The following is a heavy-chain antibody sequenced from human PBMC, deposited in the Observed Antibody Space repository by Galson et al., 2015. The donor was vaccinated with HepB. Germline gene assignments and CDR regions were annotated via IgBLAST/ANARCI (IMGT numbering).Heavy chain of an antibody. CDR2: TYYRSKWYN. V-gene: IGHV6-1*01. CDR3: AREWFGEFSCLGS. Sequence: CAISGDSVSSNSAAWNWIRQSPSRGLEGLGRTYYRSKWYNDYAVSVKSRITINPDTSKNQFSLQLNSVTPDATAVYYCAREWFGEFSCLGSWGQGTLVTVSS. D-gene: IGHD3-10*01. CDR1: GDSVSSNSAA. J-gene: IGHJ4*02.